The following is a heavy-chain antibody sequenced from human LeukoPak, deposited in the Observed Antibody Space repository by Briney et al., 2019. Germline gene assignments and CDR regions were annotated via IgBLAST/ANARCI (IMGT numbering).Heavy chain of an antibody. CDR1: GASISSGSYY. Sequence: SETLSLTCTVSGASISSGSYYWSWIRQPAGKGLEWIGRMYTSGSTNYKSSRKGPVTISADTSKNQFSLKLNSVTAADTAVYYCARDVYCSGGSCRLYAFDIWGQGTMVTVSS. D-gene: IGHD2-15*01. J-gene: IGHJ3*02. CDR3: ARDVYCSGGSCRLYAFDI. CDR2: MYTSGST. V-gene: IGHV4-61*02.